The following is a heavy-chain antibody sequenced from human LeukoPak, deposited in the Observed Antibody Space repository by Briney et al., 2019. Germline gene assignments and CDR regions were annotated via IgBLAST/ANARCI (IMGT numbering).Heavy chain of an antibody. CDR1: GESFTDYH. D-gene: IGHD1-14*01. CDR2: ISHDEGT. Sequence: PSETLSLTCGIYGESFTDYHFNWIRQPPGKGLEWIGEISHDEGTNYSPSLKSRVTISLDTSKNQFPLKVTYVTAADTAVYYCARGPDSRKAGYWGPGTLVTVSS. CDR3: ARGPDSRKAGY. V-gene: IGHV4-34*01. J-gene: IGHJ4*02.